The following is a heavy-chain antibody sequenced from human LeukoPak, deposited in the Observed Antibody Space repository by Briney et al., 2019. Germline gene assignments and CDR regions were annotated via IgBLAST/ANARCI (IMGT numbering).Heavy chain of an antibody. CDR1: GYTFTGYY. CDR2: INPNSGGT. Sequence: APVKVSCKASGYTFTGYYMHWVRQAPGQGLEWMGWINPNSGGTNYAQKFQGWVTMTRDTSISTAYMELSRLRSDDTAVYYCASQAAGKDYFDYWGQGTLVTVSS. V-gene: IGHV1-2*04. J-gene: IGHJ4*02. CDR3: ASQAAGKDYFDY. D-gene: IGHD6-13*01.